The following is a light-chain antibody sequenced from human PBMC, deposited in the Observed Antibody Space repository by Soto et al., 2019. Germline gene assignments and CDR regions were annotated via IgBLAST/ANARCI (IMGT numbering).Light chain of an antibody. Sequence: QSALTQHPSTSDTPGRRVTNNCSGSSSNIGSNTVNWYQQLPGTAPKLLIYSNNQRPSGVPDRFSGSKSGTSASLAISGLQSEDEADYSCAAWDDSLNGYVFGTGTKVTVL. CDR3: AAWDDSLNGYV. CDR2: SNN. V-gene: IGLV1-44*01. J-gene: IGLJ1*01. CDR1: SSNIGSNT.